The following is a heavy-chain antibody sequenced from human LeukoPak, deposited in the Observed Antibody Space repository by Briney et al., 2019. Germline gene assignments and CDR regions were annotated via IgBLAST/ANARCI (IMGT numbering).Heavy chain of an antibody. CDR1: GFTFSNYG. D-gene: IGHD6-13*01. V-gene: IGHV3-33*01. J-gene: IGHJ4*02. CDR3: ARDGPGGSSWYGPLDY. CDR2: IWYDGSNK. Sequence: GGSLRLSCAASGFTFSNYGMHWVRQAPGKGLEWVALIWYDGSNKYYADSVKGRFTVSRDNSKNTLYLQMNSLRAEDTAVYYCARDGPGGSSWYGPLDYWGQGTLVTVSS.